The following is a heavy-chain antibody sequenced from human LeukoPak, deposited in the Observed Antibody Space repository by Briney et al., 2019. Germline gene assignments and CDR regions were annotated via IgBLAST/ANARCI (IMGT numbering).Heavy chain of an antibody. CDR2: VYYSGST. V-gene: IGHV4-59*01. CDR1: GGSISSYY. Sequence: PSETLSLTCTVSGGSISSYYWSWIRQPPGKGLEWIGYVYYSGSTNYNPSLKSRVTISVDTSKNQFSLKLSSVTAADTAVYYCALGARGAFDIWGQGTMVTVSS. J-gene: IGHJ3*02. CDR3: ALGARGAFDI. D-gene: IGHD3-16*01.